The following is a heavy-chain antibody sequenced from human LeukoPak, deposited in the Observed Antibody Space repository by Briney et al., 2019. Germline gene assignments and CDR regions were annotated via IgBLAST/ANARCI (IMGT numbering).Heavy chain of an antibody. V-gene: IGHV1-2*02. CDR3: SRVRGWADI. Sequence: ASVKVSCKASGYSFTAYYMQWVRQAPGQGLEWMGWINPNSGATTYAQKFQGRVTMTSDTPISTAYMGLNRLTFDDTAVFYCSRVRGWADIWGQGTVVTVSS. J-gene: IGHJ3*02. CDR1: GYSFTAYY. CDR2: INPNSGAT. D-gene: IGHD3-10*01.